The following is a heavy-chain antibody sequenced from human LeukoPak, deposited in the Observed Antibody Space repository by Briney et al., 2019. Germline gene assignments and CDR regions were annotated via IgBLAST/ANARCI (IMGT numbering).Heavy chain of an antibody. CDR2: ISYDGSNK. CDR3: AKDAKSGWTVFFGD. Sequence: GRSLRLSCAASGFTFSSYGMHWVRQAPGKGLEWVAVISYDGSNKYYADSVKGRFTISRDNSKNTLYLQMNSLRAEDTAVDYCAKDAKSGWTVFFGDWGQGPLVTVSS. CDR1: GFTFSSYG. J-gene: IGHJ4*02. D-gene: IGHD6-19*01. V-gene: IGHV3-30*18.